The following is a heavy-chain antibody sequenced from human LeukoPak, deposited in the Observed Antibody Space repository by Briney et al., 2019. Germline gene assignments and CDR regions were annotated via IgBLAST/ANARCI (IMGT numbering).Heavy chain of an antibody. J-gene: IGHJ4*02. CDR1: GFTFSSYS. V-gene: IGHV3-21*01. D-gene: IGHD4-11*01. CDR3: AREGVTTGYFDY. CDR2: IRSSSSYI. Sequence: GGSLRLSCAASGFTFSSYSMNWVRQAPGKGLEWVSSIRSSSSYIYYADSVKGRFTISRDNAKNSLYLQMNSLRAEDTAVYYCAREGVTTGYFDYWGQGTLVTVSS.